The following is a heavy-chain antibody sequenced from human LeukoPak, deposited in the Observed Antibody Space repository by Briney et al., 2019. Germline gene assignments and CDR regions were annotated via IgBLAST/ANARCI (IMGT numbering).Heavy chain of an antibody. V-gene: IGHV4-31*03. CDR1: GGSISSGGYY. CDR3: ARARVVRGVIDYYYYGMDV. CDR2: IYYSGST. D-gene: IGHD3-10*01. Sequence: SETLSLTCTVSGGSISSGGYYRSWIRQHPGKGLEWIGYIYYSGSTYYNPSLKSRVTISVDTSKNQFSLKLSSVTAADTAVYYCARARVVRGVIDYYYYGMDVWGQGTTVTVSS. J-gene: IGHJ6*02.